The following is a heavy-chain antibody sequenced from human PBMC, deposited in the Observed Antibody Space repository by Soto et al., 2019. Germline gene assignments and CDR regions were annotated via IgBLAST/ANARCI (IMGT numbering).Heavy chain of an antibody. Sequence: QVQLQESGPGLVKPSGTLSLTCAVSGGSISSSNWWSWVRQPPGKGLEWIGEIYHSGSTNYNPSLKSRVXXSXDXXKNQFSLKLSSVTAADTAVYYCARFIAVADTWFDPWGQGTLVTVSS. CDR2: IYHSGST. D-gene: IGHD6-19*01. J-gene: IGHJ5*02. CDR1: GGSISSSNW. CDR3: ARFIAVADTWFDP. V-gene: IGHV4-4*02.